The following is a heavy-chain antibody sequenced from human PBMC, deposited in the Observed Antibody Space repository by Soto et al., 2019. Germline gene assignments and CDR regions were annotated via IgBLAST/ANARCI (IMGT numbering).Heavy chain of an antibody. V-gene: IGHV4-30-2*01. D-gene: IGHD4-17*01. CDR1: GGSISSGGYS. CDR3: ASLYGDYTHYYYYGMDV. J-gene: IGHJ6*02. CDR2: IYHSGST. Sequence: LSLTCAVSGGSISSGGYSWSWIRQPPGKGLEWIGYIYHSGSTYYNPSLKSRVTISVDRSKNQFSLKLSSVTAADTAVYYCASLYGDYTHYYYYGMDVWGQGTTVTVSS.